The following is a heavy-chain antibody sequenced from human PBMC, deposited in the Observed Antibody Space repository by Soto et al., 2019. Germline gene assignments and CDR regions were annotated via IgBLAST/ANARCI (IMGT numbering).Heavy chain of an antibody. CDR3: AKGTIVVVPAAINSGMDV. Sequence: EVQLVESGGGLVQPGRSLRLSCAASGFTFDDYAMHWVRQAPGKGLEWVSGISWNSGSIGYADSGKGRFTISRDNAKNSLYLEMNSLRAEDTALYYCAKGTIVVVPAAINSGMDVWGQGTTVTVSS. J-gene: IGHJ6*02. V-gene: IGHV3-9*01. D-gene: IGHD2-2*02. CDR1: GFTFDDYA. CDR2: ISWNSGSI.